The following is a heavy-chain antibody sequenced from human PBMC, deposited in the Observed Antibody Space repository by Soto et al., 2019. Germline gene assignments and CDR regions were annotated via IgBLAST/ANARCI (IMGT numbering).Heavy chain of an antibody. Sequence: GGSLRLSCAASGFTFSSYAMSWVRQAPGKGLEWVSAISGSGGSTYYADSVKGRFTISRGNSKNTLYLQMNSLRAEDTAVYYCAKVINTERYYDILTGYYPKPLDYWGQGTLVTVSS. V-gene: IGHV3-23*01. CDR1: GFTFSSYA. J-gene: IGHJ4*02. CDR3: AKVINTERYYDILTGYYPKPLDY. CDR2: ISGSGGST. D-gene: IGHD3-9*01.